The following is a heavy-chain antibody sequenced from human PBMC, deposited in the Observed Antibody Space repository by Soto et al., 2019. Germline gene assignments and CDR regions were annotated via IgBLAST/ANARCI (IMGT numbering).Heavy chain of an antibody. CDR2: IIPIFGTA. CDR3: AIYYYDSSGYFFYLDY. V-gene: IGHV1-69*06. J-gene: IGHJ4*02. Sequence: ASVKVSCKASGGTFSSYAISWVRQAPGQGLEWMGGIIPIFGTANYAQKFQGRVTITADKSTSTAYMELSSLRSEDTAVYYCAIYYYDSSGYFFYLDYWGQGTLVTVSS. CDR1: GGTFSSYA. D-gene: IGHD3-22*01.